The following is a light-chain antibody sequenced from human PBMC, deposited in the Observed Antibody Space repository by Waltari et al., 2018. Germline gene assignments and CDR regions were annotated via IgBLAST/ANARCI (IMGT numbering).Light chain of an antibody. CDR1: QGISSC. V-gene: IGKV1-8*01. CDR2: AAS. Sequence: AIRMTQSPSSRSASTGDRVTITCRASQGISSCLAWYQQKPGNANKLLIYAASTLQSGVPSRFSGSGSVTDFTLIISCLQSEDFATYYCQQYYSYPLAFGQGTKVEIK. J-gene: IGKJ1*01. CDR3: QQYYSYPLA.